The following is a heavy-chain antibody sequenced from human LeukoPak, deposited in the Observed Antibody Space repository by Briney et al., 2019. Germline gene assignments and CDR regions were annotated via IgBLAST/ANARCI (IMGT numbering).Heavy chain of an antibody. V-gene: IGHV4-34*01. Sequence: PSETLSLTCAVYGGPFSGYYWSWIRQPPGKGLEWIGEINHSGSTNYNPSLKSRVTISVDTSKNQFSLKLSSVTAADTAVYYCAGSVAGVGLDYWGQGTLVTVSS. CDR2: INHSGST. J-gene: IGHJ4*02. CDR1: GGPFSGYY. D-gene: IGHD6-19*01. CDR3: AGSVAGVGLDY.